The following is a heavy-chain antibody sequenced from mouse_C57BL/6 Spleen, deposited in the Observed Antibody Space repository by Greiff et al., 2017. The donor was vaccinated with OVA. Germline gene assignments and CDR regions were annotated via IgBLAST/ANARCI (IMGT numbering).Heavy chain of an antibody. CDR3: ARRGDGGFDY. Sequence: VQLKQSGPVLVKPGASVKMSCKASGYTFTDYYMNWVKQSHGKSLEWIGVINPYNGGTSYNQKFKGKATLTVDKSSSTAYMELNSLTSEDSAVYYWARRGDGGFDYWGQGTTLTVSS. V-gene: IGHV1-19*01. CDR2: INPYNGGT. D-gene: IGHD3-3*01. J-gene: IGHJ2*01. CDR1: GYTFTDYY.